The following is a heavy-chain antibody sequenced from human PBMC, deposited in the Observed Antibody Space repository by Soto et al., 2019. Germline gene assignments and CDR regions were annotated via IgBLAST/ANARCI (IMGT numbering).Heavy chain of an antibody. Sequence: ASVKVSCKASGYTFTSYAMHWVRQAPGQRLEWMGWINAYNGNTNYAQKLQGRVTMTTDTSTSTAYMELRSLRSDDTAVYYCARAGSYYKGTSFDYWGQGTLVTVSS. CDR2: INAYNGNT. V-gene: IGHV1-18*01. CDR3: ARAGSYYKGTSFDY. CDR1: GYTFTSYA. D-gene: IGHD3-10*01. J-gene: IGHJ4*02.